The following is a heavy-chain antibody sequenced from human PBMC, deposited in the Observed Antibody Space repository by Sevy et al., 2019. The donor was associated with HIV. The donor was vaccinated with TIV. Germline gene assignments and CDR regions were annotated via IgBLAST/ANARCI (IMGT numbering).Heavy chain of an antibody. Sequence: GGSLRLSCAASGFTFSNYWMHWVRRAPGKGLVWVSRISSDGSNTIYADSVKGRFALSRDNAKNTLYLHMNSLTAEDTAMYYCARSYFGSGTSYGMDLWGRGTTVTVSS. V-gene: IGHV3-74*01. CDR1: GFTFSNYW. CDR3: ARSYFGSGTSYGMDL. CDR2: ISSDGSNT. J-gene: IGHJ6*02. D-gene: IGHD3-10*01.